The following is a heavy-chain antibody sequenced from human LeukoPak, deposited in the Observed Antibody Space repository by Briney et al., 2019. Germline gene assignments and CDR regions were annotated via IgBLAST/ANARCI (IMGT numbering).Heavy chain of an antibody. J-gene: IGHJ4*02. CDR3: AETRWIDY. CDR2: IYYTGST. CDR1: SGSMSSYY. Sequence: TPSETLSLTCTVSSGSMSSYYWSWVRQTPGKGPEWIGYIYYTGSTNYNPSLKSRVTISIDTSKNQFSLKLSSVTAADTAVYYCAETRWIDYWGQGTLVTVSS. D-gene: IGHD4-23*01. V-gene: IGHV4-59*12.